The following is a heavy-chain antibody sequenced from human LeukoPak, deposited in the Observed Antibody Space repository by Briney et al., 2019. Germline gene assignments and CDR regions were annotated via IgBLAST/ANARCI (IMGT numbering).Heavy chain of an antibody. V-gene: IGHV1-2*02. CDR3: ARDRLAVAGTRGDY. CDR2: INPNSGGI. D-gene: IGHD6-19*01. CDR1: GYTFTGYY. J-gene: IGHJ4*02. Sequence: ASVKVSCKASGYTFTGYYIHWVRQAPGQGLEWMGWINPNSGGIKYGQKFQGRVTMTTDTSTSTAYMELRSLRSDDTAVYYCARDRLAVAGTRGDYWGQGTLVTVSS.